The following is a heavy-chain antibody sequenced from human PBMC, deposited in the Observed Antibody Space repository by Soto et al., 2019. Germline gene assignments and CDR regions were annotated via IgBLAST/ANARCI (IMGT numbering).Heavy chain of an antibody. J-gene: IGHJ4*02. CDR2: IYQSGHT. Sequence: PSETLSLTCAVSGDSISSGGYSWSWIRQPPGKGLEWIGYIYQSGHTYYNPSLKSRVTISVDRSKNQFSLKLSSVTAADTAVYYCARGGLGAAYCDYWGQGTLVTVSS. V-gene: IGHV4-30-2*01. D-gene: IGHD2-15*01. CDR1: GDSISSGGYS. CDR3: ARGGLGAAYCDY.